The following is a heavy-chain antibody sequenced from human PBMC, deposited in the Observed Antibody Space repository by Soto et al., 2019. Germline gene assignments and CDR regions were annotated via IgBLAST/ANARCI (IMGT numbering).Heavy chain of an antibody. J-gene: IGHJ4*02. Sequence: SETLSLTCTVSGGSISSSSYYWGWIRQPPGKGLEWIGSIYYSGSTYYNPSLKSRVTISVDTSKNQFSLKLSSVTAADTAVYYCARHVRSSWDNFDYWGQGTLVTVSS. CDR1: GGSISSSSYY. CDR3: ARHVRSSWDNFDY. CDR2: IYYSGST. D-gene: IGHD6-13*01. V-gene: IGHV4-39*01.